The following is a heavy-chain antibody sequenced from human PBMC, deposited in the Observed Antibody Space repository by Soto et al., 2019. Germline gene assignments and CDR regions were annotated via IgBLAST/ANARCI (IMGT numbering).Heavy chain of an antibody. CDR1: GFTISSYY. CDR2: IYYSGST. J-gene: IGHJ4*02. CDR3: ARGNVVAIDY. D-gene: IGHD2-21*01. V-gene: IGHV4-59*01. Sequence: SETLSLTCTVSGFTISSYYWSWIRQPPGKGLEWIGYIYYSGSTNYNPSLKSRVTISVDTSKNQFSLKLSSVTAADTAVYYCARGNVVAIDYWGQGTLVTVS.